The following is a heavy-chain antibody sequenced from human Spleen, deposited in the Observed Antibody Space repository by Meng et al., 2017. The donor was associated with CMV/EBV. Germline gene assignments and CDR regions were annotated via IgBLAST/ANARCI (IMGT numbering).Heavy chain of an antibody. Sequence: GGSLRLSCAASGFTFSSYWMHWVRQAPGKGLVWVSRINSVGSNTKYADSVKGRFTVSRDNSKNTLYLQMNSLRAEDTAVYYCARVPSGYYGMDVWGQGTTVTVSS. CDR3: ARVPSGYYGMDV. CDR1: GFTFSSYW. V-gene: IGHV3-74*01. J-gene: IGHJ6*02. D-gene: IGHD3-10*01. CDR2: INSVGSNT.